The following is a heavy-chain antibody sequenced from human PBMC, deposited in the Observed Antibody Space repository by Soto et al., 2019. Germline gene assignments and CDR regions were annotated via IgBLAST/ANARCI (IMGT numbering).Heavy chain of an antibody. J-gene: IGHJ4*02. CDR2: INHSGST. V-gene: IGHV4-34*01. CDR1: GGSFSGYY. Sequence: QVQLHQWGAGLLKPSETLSLTCAVYGGSFSGYYWSWIRQPPGKGLEWIGEINHSGSTNYNPSLKSRVTISVDTSRNQFSLNLSSVTAADTAVYYCARTGYSSATGDYWGQGTLVTVSS. CDR3: ARTGYSSATGDY. D-gene: IGHD6-19*01.